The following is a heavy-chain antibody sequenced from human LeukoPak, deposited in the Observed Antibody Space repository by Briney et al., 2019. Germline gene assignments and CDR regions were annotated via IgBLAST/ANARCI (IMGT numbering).Heavy chain of an antibody. CDR3: AKDGDNGYSYNIDY. CDR1: GFTFSSYW. CDR2: TSGSGGLT. J-gene: IGHJ4*02. D-gene: IGHD5-18*01. V-gene: IGHV3-23*01. Sequence: GGSLRPSCAASGFTFSSYWMSWVRQAPGKGLEWVSSTSGSGGLTYYADFVKGRFTISRDNSKHTLYMQMNSLRAEDTAVYYCAKDGDNGYSYNIDYWGPGTLITVSS.